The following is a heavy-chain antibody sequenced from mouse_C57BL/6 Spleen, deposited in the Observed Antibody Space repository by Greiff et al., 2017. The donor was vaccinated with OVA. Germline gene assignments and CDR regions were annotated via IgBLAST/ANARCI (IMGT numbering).Heavy chain of an antibody. V-gene: IGHV1-82*01. Sequence: QVQLQQSGPELVKPGASVKISCKASGYAFSSSWMNWVKQRPGKGLEWIGRIYPGDGDTNYNGKFKGKATLTADKSSSTAYMQLSSLTSEDSAVYFCARSLYDGYYGGYFDVWGTGTTVTVSS. CDR1: GYAFSSSW. J-gene: IGHJ1*03. D-gene: IGHD2-3*01. CDR3: ARSLYDGYYGGYFDV. CDR2: IYPGDGDT.